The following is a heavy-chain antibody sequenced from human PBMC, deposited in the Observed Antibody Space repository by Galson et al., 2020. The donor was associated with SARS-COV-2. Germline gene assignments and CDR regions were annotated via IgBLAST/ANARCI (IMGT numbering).Heavy chain of an antibody. V-gene: IGHV3-20*04. CDR2: IQENGGGI. CDR1: GFTFDHFV. J-gene: IGHJ4*02. Sequence: PGGSLRLSCAASGFTFDHFVMSWIRQAPGKGLEWVSAIQENGGGITYADSVRGRFTISRDNAKSSLYLQMNSLRAEDTAFYFCVRLFGGSYDYWGQGTLVTVSS. D-gene: IGHD1-26*01. CDR3: VRLFGGSYDY.